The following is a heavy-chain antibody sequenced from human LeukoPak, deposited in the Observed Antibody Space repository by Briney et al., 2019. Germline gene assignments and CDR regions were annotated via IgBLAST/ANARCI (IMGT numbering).Heavy chain of an antibody. CDR1: GYTFTSYD. CDR3: ARGRGSYDPMDV. D-gene: IGHD1-26*01. CDR2: MNPNSGNT. V-gene: IGHV1-8*01. Sequence: GASVKVSCKASGYTFTSYDINWVRQATGQGLEWMGWMNPNSGNTGYAQKFQGRVTMTRNTSISTAYMELSRLRSDDTAVYYCARGRGSYDPMDVWGKGTTVTTSS. J-gene: IGHJ6*04.